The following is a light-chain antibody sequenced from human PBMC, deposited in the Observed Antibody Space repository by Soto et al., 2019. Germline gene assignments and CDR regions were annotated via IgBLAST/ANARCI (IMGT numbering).Light chain of an antibody. V-gene: IGLV4-69*01. Sequence: QSVLTQSPSASASLGASVKLTCTLTSEHSSYAIAWHQQQPEKGPQYLMKLNSDGSHSKGDGIPDRFSGSSSGAERYLTISSLQSEDEADYYCQTWGTGIVVFGGGTKLTVL. CDR2: LNSDGSH. J-gene: IGLJ2*01. CDR3: QTWGTGIVV. CDR1: SEHSSYA.